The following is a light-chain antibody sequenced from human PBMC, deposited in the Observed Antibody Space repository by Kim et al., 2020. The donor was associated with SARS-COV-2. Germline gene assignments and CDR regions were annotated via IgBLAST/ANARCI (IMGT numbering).Light chain of an antibody. CDR2: DNT. CDR3: QSYDNSLRGYV. Sequence: QRVTISCTGSSSNIGAGFDVHWYHHLPGTAPKLLIFDNTNRPSGVPDRFSGSKSGTSASLAITGLQAEDEADYYCQSYDNSLRGYVFGTGTKVTVL. CDR1: SSNIGAGFD. V-gene: IGLV1-40*01. J-gene: IGLJ1*01.